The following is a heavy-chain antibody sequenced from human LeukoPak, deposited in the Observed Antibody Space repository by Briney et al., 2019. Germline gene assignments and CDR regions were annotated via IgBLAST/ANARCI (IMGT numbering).Heavy chain of an antibody. CDR1: GFTFSSYA. J-gene: IGHJ6*03. CDR2: ISGSGGST. V-gene: IGHV3-23*01. D-gene: IGHD1-26*01. CDR3: ARESGSSAGFYYYYYMEV. Sequence: GGSLRLSCAASGFTFSSYAMSWVRQAPGKGLEWVSAISGSGGSTYYADSVKGRFTISRDNSKNTLYLQMNSLRAEDTAVYYCARESGSSAGFYYYYYMEVWGKGTTVTVSS.